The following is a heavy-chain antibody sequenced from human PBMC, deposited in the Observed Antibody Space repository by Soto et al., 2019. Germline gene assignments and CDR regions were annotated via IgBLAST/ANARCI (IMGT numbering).Heavy chain of an antibody. CDR3: ARERGSTVTTRYYYMDV. J-gene: IGHJ6*03. V-gene: IGHV1-69*04. CDR1: GGTFSSYT. CDR2: IIPILGIA. D-gene: IGHD4-17*01. Sequence: SVKVSCKASGGTFSSYTISWVRQAPGQGFEWMGRIIPILGIANYAQKFQGRVTITADKSTSTAYMELSSLRSEDTAVYYCARERGSTVTTRYYYMDVWGKGTTVTVSS.